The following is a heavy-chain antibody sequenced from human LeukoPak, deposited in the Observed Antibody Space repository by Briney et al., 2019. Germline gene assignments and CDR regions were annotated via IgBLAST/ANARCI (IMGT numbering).Heavy chain of an antibody. CDR1: GFTFDGYA. CDR2: ISCNSGSI. Sequence: GGSLRLSCAASGFTFDGYAMHWVRQAPGKGLEWVSGISCNSGSIGYADSVKGRFTISRDNAKNSLYLQMNSLRAEDTALYYCAKDLSASELLWFGKLIDYYYGMDVWGQGTTVTVSS. D-gene: IGHD3-10*01. V-gene: IGHV3-9*01. CDR3: AKDLSASELLWFGKLIDYYYGMDV. J-gene: IGHJ6*02.